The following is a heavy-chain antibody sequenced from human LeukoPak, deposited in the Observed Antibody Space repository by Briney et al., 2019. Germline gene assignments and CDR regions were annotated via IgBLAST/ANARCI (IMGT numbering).Heavy chain of an antibody. J-gene: IGHJ4*02. CDR3: AVIAHFDY. V-gene: IGHV4-39*01. CDR2: IYYSGST. Sequence: SETLSLTCTVSGGSISSYYWGWIRQPPGKGLEWIGSIYYSGSTYYNPSLKSRVTISVDTSKNQFSLKLSSVTAADTAVYYCAVIAHFDYWGQGTLVTVSS. CDR1: GGSISSYY. D-gene: IGHD3-10*01.